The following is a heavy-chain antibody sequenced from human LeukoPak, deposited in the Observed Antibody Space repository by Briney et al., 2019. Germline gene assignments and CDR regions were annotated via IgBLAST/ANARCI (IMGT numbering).Heavy chain of an antibody. J-gene: IGHJ5*02. D-gene: IGHD6-13*01. CDR1: GYTFTCYY. Sequence: ASVKVSCKASGYTFTCYYMHWVRQAPGQGLEWMGWINPNSGGTNYAQKFQGRVTMTRGTSISTAYMELSRLRSDDTAVYYCARVREAAAGPNWFDPWGQGTLVTVSS. V-gene: IGHV1-2*02. CDR3: ARVREAAAGPNWFDP. CDR2: INPNSGGT.